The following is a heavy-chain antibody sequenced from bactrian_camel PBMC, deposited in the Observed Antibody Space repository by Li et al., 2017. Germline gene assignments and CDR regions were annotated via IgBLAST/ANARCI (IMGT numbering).Heavy chain of an antibody. Sequence: VQLVESGGGSVQAGGSLKLSCAASRYPEDRSCMAYFRQVPGKEREPVASISSRGGFTFYADSVKGRFTISQAKYKNTAYLQMNSLKPEDTAMYYCAADRKPALFSEGRYCLSHDYRFWGQGTQVTVS. D-gene: IGHD3*01. CDR1: RYPEDRSC. CDR3: AADRKPALFSEGRYCLSHDYRF. V-gene: IGHV3-3*01. CDR2: ISSRGGFT. J-gene: IGHJ6*01.